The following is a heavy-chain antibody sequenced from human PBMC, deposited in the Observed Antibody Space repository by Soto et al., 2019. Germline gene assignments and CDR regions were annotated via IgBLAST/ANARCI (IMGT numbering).Heavy chain of an antibody. J-gene: IGHJ5*02. Sequence: PWETLSLTCSVSRGTISGYYWTWIRQPAGKGLEWIGRIYSSGNTKYNPSLQSRVTMSLDTSNNQFSLRLTSVTAADTAVYYCARGQRFSDWFDPWGQGTLVTVSS. V-gene: IGHV4-4*07. D-gene: IGHD3-3*01. CDR3: ARGQRFSDWFDP. CDR2: IYSSGNT. CDR1: RGTISGYY.